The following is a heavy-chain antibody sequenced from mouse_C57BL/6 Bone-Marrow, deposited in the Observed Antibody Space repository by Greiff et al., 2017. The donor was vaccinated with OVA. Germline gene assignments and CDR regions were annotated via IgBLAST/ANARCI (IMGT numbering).Heavy chain of an antibody. CDR2: IDPENGDT. CDR3: TTWGTTVVAPYAMDY. CDR1: GFNIKDDY. V-gene: IGHV14-4*01. Sequence: VQLQQSGAELVRPGASVKLSCTASGFNIKDDYMHWVKQRPEQGLEWIGWIDPENGDTESASKFQGKATITADTSSNTAYLQLSSLTSEDTAVYYCTTWGTTVVAPYAMDYWGQGTSVTVSS. J-gene: IGHJ4*01. D-gene: IGHD1-1*01.